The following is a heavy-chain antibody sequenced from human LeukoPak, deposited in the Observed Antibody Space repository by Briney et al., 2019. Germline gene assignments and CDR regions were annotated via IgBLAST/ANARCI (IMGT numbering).Heavy chain of an antibody. CDR2: INSDGSTT. CDR1: GFTFSSYW. D-gene: IGHD4-17*01. V-gene: IGHV3-74*01. CDR3: ARSTTHPYYNYMDV. Sequence: GGSLRLSCVASGFTFSSYWMHWVRQAPGEGLVWVSRINSDGSTTTYADSVKGRFTISRDNAKNTLYLQMNSLRVEDTAVYYCARSTTHPYYNYMDVWGKGTTVTISS. J-gene: IGHJ6*03.